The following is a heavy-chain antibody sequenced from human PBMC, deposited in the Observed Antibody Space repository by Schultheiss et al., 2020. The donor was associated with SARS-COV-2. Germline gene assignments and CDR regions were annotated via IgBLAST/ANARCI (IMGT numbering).Heavy chain of an antibody. CDR3: ATQRYCPGGVCLWGNDY. V-gene: IGHV3-21*06. D-gene: IGHD2-8*02. CDR2: IRSSGRDI. Sequence: GGSLRLSCAASGFTFATYNMHWVRQAPGKGLEFVASIRSSGRDIYYADSMQGRFTISRDNAKSSLYLQMNSLRAEDTAVYFCATQRYCPGGVCLWGNDYWGQGTLVTVSS. CDR1: GFTFATYN. J-gene: IGHJ4*02.